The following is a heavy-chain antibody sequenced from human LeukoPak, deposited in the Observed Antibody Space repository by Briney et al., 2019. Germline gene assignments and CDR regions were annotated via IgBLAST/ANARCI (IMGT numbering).Heavy chain of an antibody. CDR1: GFTFSSYA. CDR3: AKGGRYSYGSFFDY. D-gene: IGHD5-18*01. CDR2: ISGSGGST. Sequence: GGSLRLSCAASGFTFSSYAMSWVRQAPGKGLEWVSAISGSGGSTYYADSVKGRFTISRDNSKNTLCLQMNSLRAEDTAVYYCAKGGRYSYGSFFDYWGQGTLVTVSS. V-gene: IGHV3-23*01. J-gene: IGHJ4*02.